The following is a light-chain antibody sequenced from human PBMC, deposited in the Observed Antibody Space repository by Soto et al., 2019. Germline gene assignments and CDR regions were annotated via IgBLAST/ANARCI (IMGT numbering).Light chain of an antibody. J-gene: IGLJ2*01. V-gene: IGLV2-8*01. Sequence: QSAPTRPPSASGSPGQSATISCTGTSSDVGGYNYVSWYQQYPGKAPKLMIYEVSKRPSGVPDRFSGSKSGNTASLTVSGLQAEDEADYYCSSYAGSSTWVFGGGTKVTVL. CDR1: SSDVGGYNY. CDR2: EVS. CDR3: SSYAGSSTWV.